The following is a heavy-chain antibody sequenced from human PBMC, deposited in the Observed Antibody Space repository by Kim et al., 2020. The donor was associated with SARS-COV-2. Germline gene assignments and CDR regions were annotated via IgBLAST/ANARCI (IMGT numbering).Heavy chain of an antibody. V-gene: IGHV7-4-1*02. CDR2: INTNTGNP. Sequence: ASVKVSCKASGYTFTSYAMNWVRQAPGQGLEWMGWINTNTGNPTYAQGFTGRFVFSLDTSVSTAYLQISSLKAEDTAVYYCARASSRTQLSAFDIWGQGTMVTVSS. J-gene: IGHJ3*02. D-gene: IGHD6-13*01. CDR3: ARASSRTQLSAFDI. CDR1: GYTFTSYA.